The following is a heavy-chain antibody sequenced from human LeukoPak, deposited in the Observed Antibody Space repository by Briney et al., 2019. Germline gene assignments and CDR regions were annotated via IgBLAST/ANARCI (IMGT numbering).Heavy chain of an antibody. D-gene: IGHD6-19*01. CDR2: ISSSGSTI. CDR3: ASHPTRDGGWTYYFDY. Sequence: WGSLRLSCAASGFTFSSYEMNWVRQAPGKGLEWVSYISSSGSTIYYADSVKGRFTISRDNAKNSLYLQMNSLRAEDTAVYYCASHPTRDGGWTYYFDYWGQGTLVTVSS. V-gene: IGHV3-48*03. CDR1: GFTFSSYE. J-gene: IGHJ4*02.